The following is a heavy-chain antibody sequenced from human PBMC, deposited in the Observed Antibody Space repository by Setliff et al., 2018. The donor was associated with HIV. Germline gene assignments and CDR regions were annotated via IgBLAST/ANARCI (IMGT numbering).Heavy chain of an antibody. J-gene: IGHJ4*02. CDR2: IFYSETVYYGGRT. CDR3: ARGVPLLPPHY. V-gene: IGHV4-39*07. CDR1: GGSISSNNYY. Sequence: LSLTCTVSGGSISSNNYYWGWIRQSPGKGLEWIGSIFYSETVYYGGRTYYSPSLKSRVTISVDTSKSQFSLKLSSVTAADTAVYYCARGVPLLPPHYWGQGTLVTVSS. D-gene: IGHD2-21*02.